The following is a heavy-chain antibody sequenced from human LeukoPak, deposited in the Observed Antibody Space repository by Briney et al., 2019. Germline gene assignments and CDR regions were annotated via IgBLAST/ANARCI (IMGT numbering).Heavy chain of an antibody. D-gene: IGHD3-3*01. J-gene: IGHJ4*02. V-gene: IGHV1-2*06. Sequence: GASVKVSCKASGYTFTGYYMHWVRQAPGQGLEWMGRINPNSGGTNYAQKFQGRVTMTRDTSISTAYMELRSLRSDDTAVYYCARVTYYDFWSGYYPLGYWGQGTLVTVSS. CDR1: GYTFTGYY. CDR3: ARVTYYDFWSGYYPLGY. CDR2: INPNSGGT.